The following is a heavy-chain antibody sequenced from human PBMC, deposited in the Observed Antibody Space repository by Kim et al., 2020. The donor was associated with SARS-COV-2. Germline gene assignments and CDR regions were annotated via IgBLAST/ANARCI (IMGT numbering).Heavy chain of an antibody. CDR3: VGVLVTVQAFDS. CDR1: GYTFATYY. CDR2: IDPSGNST. Sequence: ASVKVSCTASGYTFATYYMHWVRQAPGQGLDWMGIIDPSGNSTTCAQKFVGRVTMTRVTSTSTVYMELSSLRSEDTAVYYCVGVLVTVQAFDSWGQGTRV. J-gene: IGHJ4*02. V-gene: IGHV1-46*01. D-gene: IGHD2-8*02.